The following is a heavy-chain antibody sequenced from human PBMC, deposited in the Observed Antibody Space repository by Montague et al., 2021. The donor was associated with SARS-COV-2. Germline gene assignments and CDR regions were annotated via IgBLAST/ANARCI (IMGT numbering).Heavy chain of an antibody. J-gene: IGHJ5*02. CDR1: GGSITYSSYY. D-gene: IGHD3-10*01. CDR2: IYYSGTA. CDR3: ARASFYYGSGSHYNNCFDP. V-gene: IGHV4-39*07. Sequence: SETLSLTCTMSGGSITYSSYYWGWIRLPPGKGLEWIGSIYYSGTAYYXASLKSRVTISLDMSKNQLSLRLKSTTAADTAVYFCARASFYYGSGSHYNNCFDPWGQGTVVTVSS.